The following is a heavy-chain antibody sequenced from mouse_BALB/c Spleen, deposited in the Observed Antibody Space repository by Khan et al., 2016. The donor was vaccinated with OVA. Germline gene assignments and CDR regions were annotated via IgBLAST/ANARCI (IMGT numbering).Heavy chain of an antibody. CDR1: GFTFSSYA. V-gene: IGHV5-6-5*01. CDR3: AREAYRYDEYYFDY. CDR2: ISSGGST. J-gene: IGHJ2*01. Sequence: VQLKESGGGSVKPGGSLKLSCAVSGFTFSSYAMSWVRQTPEKRLEWVASISSGGSTYYPDSVKGRFTISRDNARNIVYLQMSSLRSEDMAMYFCAREAYRYDEYYFDYWGQGTTLTVSS. D-gene: IGHD2-14*01.